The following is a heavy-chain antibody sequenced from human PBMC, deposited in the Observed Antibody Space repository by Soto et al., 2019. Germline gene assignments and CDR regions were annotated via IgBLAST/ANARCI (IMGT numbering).Heavy chain of an antibody. D-gene: IGHD3-3*01. CDR2: IVVGSGNT. CDR1: GFTFTISA. V-gene: IGHV1-58*01. J-gene: IGHJ4*02. CDR3: AARIRGEWLPIYYFDY. Sequence: ASLNVSCKASGFTFTISAVQWVRQARGQRLEWIGWIVVGSGNTNYAQKFQERVTITRDMSTSTAYMELSSLRSEDTAVYYCAARIRGEWLPIYYFDYWGQGTLVTVS.